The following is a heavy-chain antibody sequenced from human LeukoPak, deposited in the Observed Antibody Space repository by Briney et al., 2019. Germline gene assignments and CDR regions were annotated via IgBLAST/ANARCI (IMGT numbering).Heavy chain of an antibody. D-gene: IGHD2-15*01. Sequence: PSETLSLTCTVSGGSIRSGSYYWSWIRQAAGKGLEWIGRVYTSGSTNYNPSLESRVTISVDTSKNQFSLNLSSVTAADTAVYYCARSVVVADSGSWFDPWGQGTLVTVSS. CDR1: GGSIRSGSYY. CDR2: VYTSGST. CDR3: ARSVVVADSGSWFDP. V-gene: IGHV4-61*02. J-gene: IGHJ5*02.